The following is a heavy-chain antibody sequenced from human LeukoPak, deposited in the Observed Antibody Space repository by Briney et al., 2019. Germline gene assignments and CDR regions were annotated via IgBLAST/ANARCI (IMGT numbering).Heavy chain of an antibody. CDR3: ARDVDKGLDY. Sequence: GGSLRLSCVASGFTFSSYAMHWVRQTPGKGLEYVSGINSNGGSTHYANSVKGRFTISRDNSKHTLYLQMGSLRTEDMAVYYCARDVDKGLDYWGQGTLVTVSS. CDR1: GFTFSSYA. J-gene: IGHJ4*02. CDR2: INSNGGST. D-gene: IGHD5-12*01. V-gene: IGHV3-64*01.